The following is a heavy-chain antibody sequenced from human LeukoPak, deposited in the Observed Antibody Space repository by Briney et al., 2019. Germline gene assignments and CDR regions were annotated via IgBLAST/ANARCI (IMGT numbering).Heavy chain of an antibody. CDR2: INQSGST. V-gene: IGHV4-34*01. D-gene: IGHD2-2*01. CDR1: GGSFSGYY. Sequence: SETLSLTCAVYGGSFSGYYWSWIRQPPGKGLEWIGEINQSGSTNYNPSLKSRVTISVDTSKNQFSLKLSSVTAADTAVYYCARSFSGRGSSTRDWFDPWGQGTLVTVSS. J-gene: IGHJ5*02. CDR3: ARSFSGRGSSTRDWFDP.